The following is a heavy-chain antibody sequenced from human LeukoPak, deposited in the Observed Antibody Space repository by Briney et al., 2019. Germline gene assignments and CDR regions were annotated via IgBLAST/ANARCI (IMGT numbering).Heavy chain of an antibody. V-gene: IGHV3-48*03. CDR3: ARDRPMMWFGELIPYYMDV. Sequence: GGSLRLSCAASGFTFSSYEMNWVRQAPGKGLEWVSYISSSGSTIYYADSVKGRFTISRDNAKNSLYLQMNSLRAEDTAVYYCARDRPMMWFGELIPYYMDVWGKGTTVTVSS. J-gene: IGHJ6*03. D-gene: IGHD3-10*01. CDR1: GFTFSSYE. CDR2: ISSSGSTI.